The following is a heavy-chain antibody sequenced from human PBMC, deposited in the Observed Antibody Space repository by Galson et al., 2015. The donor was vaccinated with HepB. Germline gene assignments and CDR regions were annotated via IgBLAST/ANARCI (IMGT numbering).Heavy chain of an antibody. CDR3: ARDYGDGYKKPFDY. D-gene: IGHD5-24*01. J-gene: IGHJ4*02. Sequence: SLRLSCAASGFTFSSYWVSWVRQAPGKGLEWVANIKQDGSEKYYVDSVKGRFTISRDNAKNSLYLQMNSLRAEDTAVYYCARDYGDGYKKPFDYWGQGTLVTVSS. CDR2: IKQDGSEK. V-gene: IGHV3-7*03. CDR1: GFTFSSYW.